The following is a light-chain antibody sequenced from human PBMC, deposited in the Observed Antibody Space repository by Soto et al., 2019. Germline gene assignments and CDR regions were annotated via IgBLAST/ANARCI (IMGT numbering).Light chain of an antibody. CDR3: QQYGGSPRT. Sequence: EVGFTQSPGTLSLSPGERATLSCRASQSVSSSHLAWYQHKPGQAPRLLIYAASSRATGSPDRFSGGGTGTDFNLSISRVEPEDFAMYYCQQYGGSPRTFGQGTKVDIK. J-gene: IGKJ1*01. V-gene: IGKV3-20*01. CDR1: QSVSSSH. CDR2: AAS.